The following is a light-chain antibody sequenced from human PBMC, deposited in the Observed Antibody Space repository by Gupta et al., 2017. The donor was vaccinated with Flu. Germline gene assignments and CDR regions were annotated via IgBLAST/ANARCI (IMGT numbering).Light chain of an antibody. CDR2: GAS. J-gene: IGKJ1*01. CDR3: QQYNNWRT. Sequence: SPATLSVSQGERATRSCRDSQSVSSNLEWYQQKPGQAPRLIIYGASNRANGIPDRFSGSGSGTEFTLTSSSRQSEDCAVYYWQQYNNWRTFGEGTKVEIK. V-gene: IGKV3-15*01. CDR1: QSVSSN.